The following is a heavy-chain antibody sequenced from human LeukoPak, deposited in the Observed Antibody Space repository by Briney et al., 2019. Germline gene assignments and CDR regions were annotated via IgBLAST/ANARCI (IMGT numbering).Heavy chain of an antibody. V-gene: IGHV4-4*07. CDR3: ARDGEVSGWYLTDWFDP. J-gene: IGHJ5*02. Sequence: SETLSLTCTVSGGSISSYYWSWIRQPAGKGLEWIGRIYTSGSTNYNPSLKSRVTMSVDTSKNQFSLKLSSVTAADTAVYYCARDGEVSGWYLTDWFDPWGQGTLVTVSS. CDR1: GGSISSYY. D-gene: IGHD6-19*01. CDR2: IYTSGST.